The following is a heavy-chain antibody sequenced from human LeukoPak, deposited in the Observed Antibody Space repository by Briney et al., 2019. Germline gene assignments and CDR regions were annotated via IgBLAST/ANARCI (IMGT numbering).Heavy chain of an antibody. Sequence: SETLSLTCTVSGGSISSYYWSWIRQPPGKGLEWTGYIYYSGSTNYNPSLKSRVTISVDTSKNQFSLKLSSVTAADTAVYYCARALLRPWFDPWGQGTLVTVSS. V-gene: IGHV4-59*01. CDR2: IYYSGST. CDR3: ARALLRPWFDP. D-gene: IGHD4-17*01. J-gene: IGHJ5*02. CDR1: GGSISSYY.